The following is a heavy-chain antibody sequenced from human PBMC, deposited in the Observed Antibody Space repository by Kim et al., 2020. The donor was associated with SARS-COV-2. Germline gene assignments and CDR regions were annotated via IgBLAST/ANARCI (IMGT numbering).Heavy chain of an antibody. Sequence: PTHRSRVTISIDTSKNQLSLKLSSVTAADTAVYYCAREGDYYGSGTYYWGQGTLVTVSS. CDR3: AREGDYYGSGTYY. V-gene: IGHV4-59*01. D-gene: IGHD3-10*01. J-gene: IGHJ4*02.